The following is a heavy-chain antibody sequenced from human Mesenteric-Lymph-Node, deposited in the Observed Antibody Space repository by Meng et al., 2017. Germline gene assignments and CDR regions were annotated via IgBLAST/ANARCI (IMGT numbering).Heavy chain of an antibody. J-gene: IGHJ3*02. D-gene: IGHD4-17*01. V-gene: IGHV3-23*01. CDR3: ATQYGDPDAFDI. CDR2: ISGSGGST. Sequence: GGSLRLSCAASGFTFSSYAMSWVRQAPGKGLEWVSGISGSGGSTDYADSVKGRFTISRDNSKNTLYLQMNSLRVEDTAVYFCATQYGDPDAFDIWGQGTMVTVSS. CDR1: GFTFSSYA.